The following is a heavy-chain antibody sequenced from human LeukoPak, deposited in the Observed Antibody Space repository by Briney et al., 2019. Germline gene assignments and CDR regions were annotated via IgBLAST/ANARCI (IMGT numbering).Heavy chain of an antibody. Sequence: RSSETLSLTCTVSGGSISRYYWSWIRQPPGKGLEWIGYIYYNGNTNYNPSLKSRVTISVDTSKNQFSLKLSSVTAADTAVYYCARGRIRRFDPWGQGALVTVSS. D-gene: IGHD2/OR15-2a*01. J-gene: IGHJ5*02. V-gene: IGHV4-59*12. CDR1: GGSISRYY. CDR2: IYYNGNT. CDR3: ARGRIRRFDP.